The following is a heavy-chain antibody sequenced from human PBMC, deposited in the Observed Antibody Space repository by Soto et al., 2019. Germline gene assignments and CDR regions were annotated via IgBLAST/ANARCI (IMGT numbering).Heavy chain of an antibody. CDR1: GFTFSSYS. CDR3: ARGDTYGDYGGPNYYYYGMDV. J-gene: IGHJ6*02. D-gene: IGHD4-17*01. V-gene: IGHV3-21*01. CDR2: ISSSSSYI. Sequence: GGSLRLSYAASGFTFSSYSMNWVRQAPGKGLEWVSSISSSSSYIYYADSVKGRFTISRDNAKNSLYLQMNSLRAEDTAVYYCARGDTYGDYGGPNYYYYGMDVWGQGTTVTVSS.